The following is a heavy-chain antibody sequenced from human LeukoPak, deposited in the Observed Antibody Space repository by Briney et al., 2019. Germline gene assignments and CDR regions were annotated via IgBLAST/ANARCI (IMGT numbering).Heavy chain of an antibody. CDR3: AELGITMIGGV. J-gene: IGHJ6*04. V-gene: IGHV3-48*03. D-gene: IGHD3-10*02. CDR1: GFTFGSYE. CDR2: ISSSGSTI. Sequence: GGSLRLSCEASGFTFGSYEMTWVRQAPGKGLEWVSYISSSGSTIYYADSVKGRFTISRDNAKNSLYLQMNSLRAEDTAVYYCAELGITMIGGVWGKGTTVTISS.